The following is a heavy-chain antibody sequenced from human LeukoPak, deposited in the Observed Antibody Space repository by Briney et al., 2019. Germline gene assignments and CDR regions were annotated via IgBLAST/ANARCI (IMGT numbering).Heavy chain of an antibody. CDR3: AREPEAGFDY. V-gene: IGHV3-9*01. CDR2: ISWNSGSI. CDR1: GFTFDDYA. Sequence: GGSLRLSCAASGFTFDDYAMHWVPQAPGKGLEWVSGISWNSGSIGYADSVKGRFTISRDNAKNSLYLQMNSLRAEDTAVYYCAREPEAGFDYWGQGTLVTVSS. D-gene: IGHD1-14*01. J-gene: IGHJ4*02.